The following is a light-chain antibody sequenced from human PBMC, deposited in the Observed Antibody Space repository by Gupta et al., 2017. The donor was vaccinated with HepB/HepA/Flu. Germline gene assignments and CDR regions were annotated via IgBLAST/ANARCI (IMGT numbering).Light chain of an antibody. CDR1: KLGYKY. J-gene: IGLJ3*02. CDR3: QAWDSSTHWV. Sequence: SALTQPPSVSVSPGQTASITCSGDKLGYKYACWYQQQPGQSPVLVIYQDNKRPSGIPERFSGSNSGNTATLTISRTQAMDEADYYCQAWDSSTHWVFGGGTKLTVL. V-gene: IGLV3-1*01. CDR2: QDN.